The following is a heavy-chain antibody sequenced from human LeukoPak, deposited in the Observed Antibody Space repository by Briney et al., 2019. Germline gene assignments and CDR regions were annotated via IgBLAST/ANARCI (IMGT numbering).Heavy chain of an antibody. D-gene: IGHD2-2*01. Sequence: ASVNVSCKASGYTFTSYYMHWVRQAPGQGLEWMGIINPSGGSTSYARKFQGRVTMTRDTSTSTVYMELSSLRSEDTAVYYCARDVGCSSTSCYVDAFDIWGQGTMVTVSS. CDR1: GYTFTSYY. V-gene: IGHV1-46*01. CDR3: ARDVGCSSTSCYVDAFDI. CDR2: INPSGGST. J-gene: IGHJ3*02.